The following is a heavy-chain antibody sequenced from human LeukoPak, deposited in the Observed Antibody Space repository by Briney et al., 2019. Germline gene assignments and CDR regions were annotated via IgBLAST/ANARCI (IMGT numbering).Heavy chain of an antibody. CDR3: AKATTYYYDSSGYYPDAFDI. J-gene: IGHJ3*02. D-gene: IGHD3-22*01. CDR2: ISGSGGST. Sequence: PGGSLRLSCAASGFTFSSYAMSWVRQAPGKGLEWVSAISGSGGSTYYADPVKGRFTISRDTSKNTLYLQMNSLRAEDTAVYYCAKATTYYYDSSGYYPDAFDIWGQGTMVTVSS. V-gene: IGHV3-23*01. CDR1: GFTFSSYA.